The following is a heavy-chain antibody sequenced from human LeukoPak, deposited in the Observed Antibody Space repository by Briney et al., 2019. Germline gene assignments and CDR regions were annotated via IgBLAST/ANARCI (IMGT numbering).Heavy chain of an antibody. CDR3: GISVWGYNWY. V-gene: IGHV3-33*01. J-gene: IGHJ4*02. CDR1: GFTFSSYG. CDR2: IWYDGSNK. Sequence: QPGGSLRLSCAASGFTFSSYGMHWVRQAPGKGLEWVAVIWYDGSNKYYADSVKGRFTISRDNSKNTLYLQMNSLRAEDTAVYYCGISVWGYNWYWGQGTLVTVSS. D-gene: IGHD1-20*01.